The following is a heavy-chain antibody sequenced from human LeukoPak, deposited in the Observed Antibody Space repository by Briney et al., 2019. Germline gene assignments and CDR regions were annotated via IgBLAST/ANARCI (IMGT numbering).Heavy chain of an antibody. D-gene: IGHD1-26*01. CDR1: GYTCTSYG. V-gene: IGHV1-18*01. CDR2: INAYNGNT. J-gene: IGHJ4*02. CDR3: ARDMGAPAKPGY. Sequence: ASVKVSCKACGYTCTSYGISWVRPPPEQGLEWMGWINAYNGNTNYAQKLQGRVTMTTDTSTSTAYMELRSLRSDDTAVYYCARDMGAPAKPGYWGQGTLVTVSS.